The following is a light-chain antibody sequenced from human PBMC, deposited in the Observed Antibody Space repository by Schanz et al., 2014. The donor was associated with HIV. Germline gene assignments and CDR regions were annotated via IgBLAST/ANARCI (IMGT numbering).Light chain of an antibody. J-gene: IGKJ4*01. CDR3: QSYNNAPLT. CDR1: QGINNY. V-gene: IGKV1-27*01. Sequence: DIQMTQSPSSLSASVGDSVTNTCRASQGINNYLAWYQQRPGKVPTLLVYGASTLRSGVPSRFSGSGSGTDFTLTITSLQPEDVATYFCQSYNNAPLTFGGGTKVEIK. CDR2: GAS.